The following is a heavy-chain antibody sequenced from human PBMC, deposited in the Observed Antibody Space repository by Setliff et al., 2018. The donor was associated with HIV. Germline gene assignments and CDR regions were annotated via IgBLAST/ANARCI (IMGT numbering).Heavy chain of an antibody. CDR2: IYHAGNT. V-gene: IGHV4-38-2*02. J-gene: IGHJ3*02. D-gene: IGHD4-17*01. CDR1: GYSISSGYY. Sequence: PSETLSLTCTVTGYSISSGYYWAWIRQPPGKGLEWIWYIYHAGNTSYTPSLKSRVTISVDTSKNQISLRLNSLTAADTAVYYCARGTTLNVVPDAFDIWGQGTMVTVSS. CDR3: ARGTTLNVVPDAFDI.